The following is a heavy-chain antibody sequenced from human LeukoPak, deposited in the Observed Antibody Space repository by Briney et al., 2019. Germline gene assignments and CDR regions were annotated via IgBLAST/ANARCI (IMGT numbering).Heavy chain of an antibody. CDR1: GYTFTSYD. D-gene: IGHD3-22*01. V-gene: IGHV1-8*01. Sequence: ASVKVSCKASGYTFTSYDINWVRQATGQGLEWMGWMNPNSGNTGYAQKFQGRVTMNRNTSISTAYMELSSLRSEDTAVYYCARGRYYDSSGYYFFGLTYYFDYWGQGTLVTVSS. J-gene: IGHJ4*02. CDR3: ARGRYYDSSGYYFFGLTYYFDY. CDR2: MNPNSGNT.